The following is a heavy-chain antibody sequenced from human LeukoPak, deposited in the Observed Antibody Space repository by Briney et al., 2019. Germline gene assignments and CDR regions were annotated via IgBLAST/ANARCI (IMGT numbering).Heavy chain of an antibody. V-gene: IGHV3-23*01. CDR1: GFTFSSYA. CDR3: AKGPRAAMVTLFDY. J-gene: IGHJ4*02. Sequence: GGSLRLSCAASGFTFSSYAMSWVRQAPGKGLEWVSAISGSGGSTYYADSVKGRFTISRDNSKNTLYLQMYSLRAEDTAVYYCAKGPRAAMVTLFDYWGQGTLVTVSS. D-gene: IGHD5-18*01. CDR2: ISGSGGST.